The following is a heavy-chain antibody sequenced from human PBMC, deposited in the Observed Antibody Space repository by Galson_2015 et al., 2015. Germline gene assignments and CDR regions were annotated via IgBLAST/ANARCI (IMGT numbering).Heavy chain of an antibody. Sequence: SVKVSCKASGYTFTSYDINWVRQATGQGLEWMGWMNPNSGNTGYAQKFQGRVTMTRNTSISTAYMELSSLRSEDTAVYCCAREPYSRTDWFDPWGQGTLVTVSS. J-gene: IGHJ5*02. CDR2: MNPNSGNT. CDR3: AREPYSRTDWFDP. V-gene: IGHV1-8*01. D-gene: IGHD6-13*01. CDR1: GYTFTSYD.